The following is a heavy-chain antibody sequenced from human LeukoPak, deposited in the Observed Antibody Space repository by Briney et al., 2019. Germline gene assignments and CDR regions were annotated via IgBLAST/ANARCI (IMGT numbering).Heavy chain of an antibody. CDR2: ISGSGNST. Sequence: PGGSLRLSCAASGLTFSGSAMSWVRQAPGKGLEWVSLISGSGNSTYYADSVKGRFTISRGNSKNTLYLQMNSLRAEDTAVYYCAKVLVLVSANRYYFDYWGQRTLVTVSS. D-gene: IGHD2-15*01. CDR1: GLTFSGSA. J-gene: IGHJ4*02. CDR3: AKVLVLVSANRYYFDY. V-gene: IGHV3-23*01.